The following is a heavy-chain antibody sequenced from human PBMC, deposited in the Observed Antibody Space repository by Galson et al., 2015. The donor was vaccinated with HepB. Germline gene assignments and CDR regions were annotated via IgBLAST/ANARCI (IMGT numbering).Heavy chain of an antibody. D-gene: IGHD3-9*01. CDR1: GFTFSKYW. CDR2: ISEDGSEK. V-gene: IGHV3-7*03. Sequence: LRLSCAPSGFTFSKYWMTWVRQAPGKGLEWVGNISEDGSEKFYGDSVKGRFTISRDNAEKSLFLQMNSLRSEDTAVYYCARAPVDLDDSLSGFDYWGQGTLVTVSS. CDR3: ARAPVDLDDSLSGFDY. J-gene: IGHJ4*02.